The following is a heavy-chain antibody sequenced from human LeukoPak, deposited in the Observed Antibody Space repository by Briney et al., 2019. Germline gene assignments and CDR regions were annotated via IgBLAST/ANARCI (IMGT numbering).Heavy chain of an antibody. Sequence: SETLSLTCAVYGGSFSGYFWSWVRQSPGKGLEWIGEINHGRNANYNPSPKSRVTISVDTSNKQLSLNMTSVTAADTAVYYCARSPLHSGDYRFDLWGQGTLVTVSS. J-gene: IGHJ4*02. V-gene: IGHV4-34*01. CDR2: INHGRNA. CDR3: ARSPLHSGDYRFDL. CDR1: GGSFSGYF. D-gene: IGHD4-17*01.